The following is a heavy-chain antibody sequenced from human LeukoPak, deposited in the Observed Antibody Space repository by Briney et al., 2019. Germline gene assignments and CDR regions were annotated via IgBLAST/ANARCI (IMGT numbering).Heavy chain of an antibody. D-gene: IGHD3-22*01. CDR2: IIPIFGTA. V-gene: IGHV1-69*01. J-gene: IGHJ3*02. Sequence: GSSVKVSCKASGGTFSSYAISWVRQAPGQGLEWMGGIIPIFGTANYAQKFQGRVTITADESTSTAYMELSSLRSEDTAVYYCARDDHDPMIVVDRKNEYDAFDIWGQGTMVTVSS. CDR3: ARDDHDPMIVVDRKNEYDAFDI. CDR1: GGTFSSYA.